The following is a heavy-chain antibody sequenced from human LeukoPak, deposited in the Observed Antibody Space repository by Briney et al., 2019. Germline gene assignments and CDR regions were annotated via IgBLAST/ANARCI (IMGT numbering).Heavy chain of an antibody. Sequence: ASVKVSCKASGYTFTSYYMHWVRQAPGQGLEWMGIINPSGGSSSYAQKSQGRVTMTRDTSTSTVYMELSSLRSEDTAVYYCARDTPRYYFDSSGLLDYWGQGTLATVSS. CDR3: ARDTPRYYFDSSGLLDY. D-gene: IGHD3-22*01. J-gene: IGHJ4*02. CDR1: GYTFTSYY. CDR2: INPSGGSS. V-gene: IGHV1-46*01.